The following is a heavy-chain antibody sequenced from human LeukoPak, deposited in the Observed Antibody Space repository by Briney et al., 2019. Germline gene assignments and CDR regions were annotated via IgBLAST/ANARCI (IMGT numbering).Heavy chain of an antibody. D-gene: IGHD1-14*01. J-gene: IGHJ6*02. Sequence: ASVKVSCKASGYTFTSYGISWVRQAPGQGLEWMGWISAYNGNTKYSQKFQGRVTITRDTSASTAYMELSSLRSEDTAVYYCARDRNPGYGMDVWGQGTTVTVSS. V-gene: IGHV1-18*01. CDR1: GYTFTSYG. CDR3: ARDRNPGYGMDV. CDR2: ISAYNGNT.